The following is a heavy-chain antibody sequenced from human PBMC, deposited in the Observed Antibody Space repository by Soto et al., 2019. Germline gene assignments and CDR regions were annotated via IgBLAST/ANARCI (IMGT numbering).Heavy chain of an antibody. V-gene: IGHV4-38-2*01. CDR3: ARSLSGSYYSVINY. Sequence: SETLSLTCVVPNFSISRGYYWGWIRQSPGKGLEWVASIYRSGTTSYNPSLKSRVTISVDPSKNQFSLMLTAVTAADTAVYYCARSLSGSYYSVINYWGRGSLVTVSS. CDR2: IYRSGTT. J-gene: IGHJ4*02. CDR1: NFSISRGYY. D-gene: IGHD1-26*01.